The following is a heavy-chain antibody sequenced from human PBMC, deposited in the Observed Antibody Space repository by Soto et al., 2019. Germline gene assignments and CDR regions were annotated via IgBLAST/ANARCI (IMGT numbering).Heavy chain of an antibody. Sequence: QVQLVQSGAEVKKPGSSVKVSCKASGGSLSNYGISWVRQAPGQGLEWMGAIIPVFGTPTYAQKFQDRVTSTADESTTTVYMEVRSLTSEDTAVYYCARGDATKIVVTTYSAMDVWCQGTTVTVSS. CDR3: ARGDATKIVVTTYSAMDV. D-gene: IGHD3-22*01. CDR1: GGSLSNYG. V-gene: IGHV1-69*12. J-gene: IGHJ6*02. CDR2: IIPVFGTP.